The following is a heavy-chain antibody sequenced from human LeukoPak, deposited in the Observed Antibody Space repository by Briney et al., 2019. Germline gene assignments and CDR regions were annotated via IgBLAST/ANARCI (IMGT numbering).Heavy chain of an antibody. CDR2: ISGNSRNI. CDR1: GFPFSTYS. V-gene: IGHV3-21*01. D-gene: IGHD3-16*01. CDR3: ARSGVRLGTDFDH. J-gene: IGHJ4*02. Sequence: GALSLSCAASGFPFSTYSMDWVRQPPGKGLEWVSSISGNSRNIYYADSVKGRFTISRDYAKNSLYLQMNSLRAEDTAIYYCARSGVRLGTDFDHWGQGTVVTVSS.